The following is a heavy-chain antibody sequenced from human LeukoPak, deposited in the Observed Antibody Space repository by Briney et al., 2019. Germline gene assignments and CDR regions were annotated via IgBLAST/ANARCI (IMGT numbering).Heavy chain of an antibody. D-gene: IGHD3-9*01. CDR1: GGTFSSYA. V-gene: IGHV1-69*04. CDR2: IIPILGIA. CDR3: AREAEYYDILTGSFFDY. Sequence: GASVKVSCKASGGTFSSYAISWVRQAPGQGLEWMGRIIPILGIANYAQKFQGRVTITADKSTSTAYMELSSLRSEDTAVYYCAREAEYYDILTGSFFDYWGQGTLVTVSS. J-gene: IGHJ4*02.